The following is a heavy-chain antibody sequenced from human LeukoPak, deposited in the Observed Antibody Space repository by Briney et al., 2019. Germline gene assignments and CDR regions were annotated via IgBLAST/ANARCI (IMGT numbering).Heavy chain of an antibody. CDR2: ISGSGGST. D-gene: IGHD6-19*01. Sequence: GGSLRLSCAASRFTFSSYAMSWVRQAPGKGLEWVSAISGSGGSTYYADSVKGRFTISRDNSKNTLYLQMNSLRAEDTAVYYCAKDREQWLEPYYFDYWGQGTLVTVSS. J-gene: IGHJ4*02. CDR1: RFTFSSYA. V-gene: IGHV3-23*01. CDR3: AKDREQWLEPYYFDY.